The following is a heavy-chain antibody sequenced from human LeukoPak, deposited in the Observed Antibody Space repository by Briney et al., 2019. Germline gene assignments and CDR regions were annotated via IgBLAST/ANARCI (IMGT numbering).Heavy chain of an antibody. CDR2: IYPGDSDT. V-gene: IGHV5-51*01. Sequence: GESLKISCKASGYTFSDFWIGWVRQVPGGGLAWMGFIYPGDSDTRYSPSFQGQVTISADKSINTAYLQWNSLKASDTATYYCVRQGGLSYSPPDHWGQGILVTVSS. CDR3: VRQGGLSYSPPDH. CDR1: GYTFSDFW. J-gene: IGHJ4*02. D-gene: IGHD1-26*01.